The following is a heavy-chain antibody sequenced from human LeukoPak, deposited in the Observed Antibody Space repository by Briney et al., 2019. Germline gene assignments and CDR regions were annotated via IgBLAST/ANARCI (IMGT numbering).Heavy chain of an antibody. D-gene: IGHD1-26*01. J-gene: IGHJ4*02. V-gene: IGHV4-59*08. CDR1: GFIFSGHY. CDR3: ARLSGRSSGGSGLLGHFDY. CDR2: IYYSGST. Sequence: GSLRLSCAASGFIFSGHYMDWVRQAPGKGLEWIGYIYYSGSTNYNPSLKSRVTISVDTSKNQFSLKLSSVTAADTAVYYCARLSGRSSGGSGLLGHFDYWGQGTLVTVSS.